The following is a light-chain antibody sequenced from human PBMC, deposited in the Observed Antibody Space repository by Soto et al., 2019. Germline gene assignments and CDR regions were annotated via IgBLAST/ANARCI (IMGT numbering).Light chain of an antibody. V-gene: IGKV1-27*01. Sequence: DNRITQSPSSLSAYVGDRVTITCRASQSIITYLNWYQQKPGKAPNLLIYAASSLQSGVPSRFSGSGSGTDFTLTISSLQPEDVATYYCQKYDSVLLIFGGGTKV. CDR3: QKYDSVLLI. CDR2: AAS. J-gene: IGKJ4*01. CDR1: QSIITY.